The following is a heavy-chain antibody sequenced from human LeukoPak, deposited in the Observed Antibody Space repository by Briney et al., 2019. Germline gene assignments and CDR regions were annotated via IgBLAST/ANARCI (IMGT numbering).Heavy chain of an antibody. CDR2: INHSGSA. CDR1: GGSFRGYY. V-gene: IGHV4-34*01. D-gene: IGHD4-17*01. J-gene: IGHJ4*02. CDR3: ARGQGTVTTH. Sequence: SETLSLTCAVSGGSFRGYYWTWIRQPPGKGLEWIGEINHSGSANYSPSLSSRVTISLDMSENQFSLKLTSVTAADTAVYYCARGQGTVTTHWGQGTLVTVSS.